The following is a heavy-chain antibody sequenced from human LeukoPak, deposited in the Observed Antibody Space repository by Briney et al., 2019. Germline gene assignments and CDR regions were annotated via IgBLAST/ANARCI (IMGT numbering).Heavy chain of an antibody. D-gene: IGHD5-18*01. V-gene: IGHV3-30*02. CDR3: AKDRGYTYGSGGDY. J-gene: IGHJ4*02. CDR1: GFTFSSYG. Sequence: GGSLRLSCAASGFTFSSYGMHWLRQAPGKGLEWVAFIRYDGSNKYYADSVKGRFTISRDNSKNTLYLQMNSLRAEDTAVYYCAKDRGYTYGSGGDYCGQGTLATVSS. CDR2: IRYDGSNK.